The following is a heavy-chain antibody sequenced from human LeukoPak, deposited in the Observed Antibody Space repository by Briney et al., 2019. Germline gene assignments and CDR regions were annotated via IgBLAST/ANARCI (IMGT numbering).Heavy chain of an antibody. Sequence: ASVKVSCKASGYTFTGYYMHWVRQAPGQGLEWMGWINPNSGGTNYAQKFQGRVTMTRDTSISTAYMELSRLRSDDTAVYYCARAEWELTPIDYWGQGTLVTVSS. CDR3: ARAEWELTPIDY. D-gene: IGHD1-26*01. CDR1: GYTFTGYY. CDR2: INPNSGGT. J-gene: IGHJ4*02. V-gene: IGHV1-2*02.